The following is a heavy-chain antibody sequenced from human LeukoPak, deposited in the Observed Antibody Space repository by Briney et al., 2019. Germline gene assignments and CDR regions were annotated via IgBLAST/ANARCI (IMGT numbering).Heavy chain of an antibody. CDR2: IYYSGST. D-gene: IGHD5-24*01. J-gene: IGHJ4*02. Sequence: SETLSLTCTVSGGSISSSSYYWGWIRQPPGKGLEWIGSIYYSGSTYYNPSLKSRVTISVDTSKNQFSLKLSSVTAADTAVYYCARHTPPRWLQLPDLFDYWGQGTLVTVSS. V-gene: IGHV4-39*01. CDR1: GGSISSSSYY. CDR3: ARHTPPRWLQLPDLFDY.